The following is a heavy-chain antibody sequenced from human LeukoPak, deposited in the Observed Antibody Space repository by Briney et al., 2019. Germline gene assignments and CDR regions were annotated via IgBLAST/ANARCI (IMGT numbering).Heavy chain of an antibody. Sequence: SETLSLTCTADGGSLSSCGYYWVWIRRAPGMVAATIGNFYYRGSTYYNASLNSRFTMSVDTSKTQFSLKLSSVTAADTAVYYCAKPEPRADGYTSGYSAFEIWGQGTKVAVTS. J-gene: IGHJ3*02. D-gene: IGHD5-18*01. CDR3: AKPEPRADGYTSGYSAFEI. CDR1: GGSLSSCGYY. V-gene: IGHV4-39*01. CDR2: FYYRGST.